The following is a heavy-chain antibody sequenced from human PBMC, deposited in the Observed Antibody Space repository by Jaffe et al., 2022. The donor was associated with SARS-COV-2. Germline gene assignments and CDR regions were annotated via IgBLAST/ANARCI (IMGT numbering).Heavy chain of an antibody. CDR3: AGSGY. Sequence: EAHLVESGGGLVQSGGSLRLSCAASGFTFSDYSMNWFRQAPGKGLEWVSHISSRSSTIYYADSVKGRFTISRDNAKNSLYLQMSSLRAEDTAVYYCAGSGYWGQGTLVTVSS. CDR1: GFTFSDYS. CDR2: ISSRSSTI. V-gene: IGHV3-48*01. J-gene: IGHJ4*02.